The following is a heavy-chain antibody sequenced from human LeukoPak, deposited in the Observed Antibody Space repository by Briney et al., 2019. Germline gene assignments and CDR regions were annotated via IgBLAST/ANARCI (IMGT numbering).Heavy chain of an antibody. D-gene: IGHD3-9*01. V-gene: IGHV3-30*04. J-gene: IGHJ4*02. Sequence: GRSLRLSCAASGFTFSSYAMHWVRQAPGKGLEWVAVISYDGSNKYYADSVKGRFTISRDNSKNTLYLQMNSLRAEDTAVYYCARDLDYDILTGYYAQFDYWGQGTLVTVSS. CDR1: GFTFSSYA. CDR2: ISYDGSNK. CDR3: ARDLDYDILTGYYAQFDY.